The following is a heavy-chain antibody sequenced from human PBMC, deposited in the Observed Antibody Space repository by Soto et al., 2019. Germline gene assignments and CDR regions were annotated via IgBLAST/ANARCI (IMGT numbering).Heavy chain of an antibody. V-gene: IGHV5-51*01. CDR3: ARPHVEPGGPKYECNPALDV. D-gene: IGHD1-1*01. CDR2: INPADSHT. Sequence: GESLKISCKGSGYTFTNYWIVRVRQVPGKGLEWLGIINPADSHTRYSPSFQGQVTVSVDKSIKTAYLQWSSLRASDSAMYYCARPHVEPGGPKYECNPALDVCGEAT. J-gene: IGHJ6*02. CDR1: GYTFTNYW.